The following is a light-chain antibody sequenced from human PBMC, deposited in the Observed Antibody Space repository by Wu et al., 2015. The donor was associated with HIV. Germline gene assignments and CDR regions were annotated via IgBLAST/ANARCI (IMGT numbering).Light chain of an antibody. CDR1: QSVGNN. V-gene: IGKV3-15*01. CDR2: GTS. Sequence: EIVMTQSPDTLSVSPGERATLSCRASQSVGNNLAWYQQKPGQAPRLLIYGTSTRATDIPARFSGSGFGTEFTLTISSMQSEDFAVYYCQQYNKWPSLTFGGGTKVEIK. J-gene: IGKJ4*01. CDR3: QQYNKWPSLT.